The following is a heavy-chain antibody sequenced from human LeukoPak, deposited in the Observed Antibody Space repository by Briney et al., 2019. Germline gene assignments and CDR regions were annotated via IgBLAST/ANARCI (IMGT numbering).Heavy chain of an antibody. D-gene: IGHD7-27*01. J-gene: IGHJ6*02. Sequence: GGSLRLSCAASGFTVSSNYMSWVRQAPGKGLEWVSVIYSGGSTYYADSVKGRFTISRDNSKNTLYLQMNSLRAEDTAVYYCARVNWGYYYYYYGMDVWGQGTTVTVSS. V-gene: IGHV3-53*01. CDR3: ARVNWGYYYYYYGMDV. CDR2: IYSGGST. CDR1: GFTVSSNY.